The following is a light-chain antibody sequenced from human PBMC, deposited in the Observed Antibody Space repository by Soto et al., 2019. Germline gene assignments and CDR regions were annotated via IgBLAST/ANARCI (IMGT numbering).Light chain of an antibody. CDR1: SSNIGAGRD. CDR2: GNN. J-gene: IGLJ1*01. Sequence: QSALTQPPSVSGAPGQRVTISCTGSSSNIGAGRDVHWYQQLPGIAPRLLIYGNNNRPSGVPDRFSASKSGTSASLATTGLQAEDEADFYCQSFDSSLSAYVFGTGTKVTVL. V-gene: IGLV1-40*01. CDR3: QSFDSSLSAYV.